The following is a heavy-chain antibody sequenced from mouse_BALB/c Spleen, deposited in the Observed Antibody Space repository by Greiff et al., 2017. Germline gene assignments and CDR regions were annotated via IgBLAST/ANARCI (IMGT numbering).Heavy chain of an antibody. J-gene: IGHJ4*01. CDR1: GFTFSSYG. CDR2: ISSGGSYT. V-gene: IGHV5-6*01. Sequence: EVKVVESGGDLVKPGGSLKLSCAASGFTFSSYGMSWVRQTPDKRLEWVATISSGGSYTYYPDSVKGRFTISRDNAKNTLYLQMSSLKSEDTAMYYCARHGSYAMDYWGQGTSVTVSS. CDR3: ARHGSYAMDY.